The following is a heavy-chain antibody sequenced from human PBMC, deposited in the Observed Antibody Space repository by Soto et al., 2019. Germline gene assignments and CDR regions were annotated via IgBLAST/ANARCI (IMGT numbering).Heavy chain of an antibody. CDR1: GFTFSSYA. V-gene: IGHV3-30-3*01. CDR2: ISYDGSNK. Sequence: SGGSLRLSCAASGFTFSSYAMHWVRQAPGKGLEWVAVISYDGSNKYYADSVKGRFTISRDNSKNTLYLQMNSLRAEDTAVYYCARDRASSSSWYYYYGMDVWGQGTTVTVSS. CDR3: ARDRASSSSWYYYYGMDV. J-gene: IGHJ6*02. D-gene: IGHD6-13*01.